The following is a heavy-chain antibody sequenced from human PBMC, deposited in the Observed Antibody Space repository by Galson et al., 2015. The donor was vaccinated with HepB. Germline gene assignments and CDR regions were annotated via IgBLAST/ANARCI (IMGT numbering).Heavy chain of an antibody. Sequence: SLRLSCAASGFTFGDYVMNWFRQAPGKGLEWVGFIRSRAYGGTTEYAASVKGRFTISRDDSKSIAYLQMNSLKTEDTAVYYCTRELFLVIFGGQGTLVTVSS. CDR3: TRELFLVIF. CDR2: IRSRAYGGTT. J-gene: IGHJ4*02. D-gene: IGHD3-22*01. CDR1: GFTFGDYV. V-gene: IGHV3-49*03.